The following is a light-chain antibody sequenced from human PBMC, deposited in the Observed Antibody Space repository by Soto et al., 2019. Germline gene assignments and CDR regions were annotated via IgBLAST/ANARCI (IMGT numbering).Light chain of an antibody. CDR2: WAS. CDR3: QQYYSTPFT. CDR1: QSVLYSSNNKNY. Sequence: DIVMTQSPDSLAVSLGERATINCKSSQSVLYSSNNKNYLAWYQQKPGQPTKLLIYWASIRESGVTDRFSGSGSGTDFTLTISSLQAEDVAVYYCQQYYSTPFTFGPGTKVGIK. V-gene: IGKV4-1*01. J-gene: IGKJ3*01.